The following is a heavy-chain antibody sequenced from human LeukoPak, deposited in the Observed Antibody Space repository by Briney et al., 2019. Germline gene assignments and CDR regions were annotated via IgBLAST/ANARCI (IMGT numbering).Heavy chain of an antibody. J-gene: IGHJ4*02. CDR3: TRDTGCSGGACYSFYDY. V-gene: IGHV3-7*01. Sequence: PGGSLRLSCAASGFTFSSYWMTRVRQAPGQGLEWVANIKEDGSAKYHVDSVKGRFTISRDNAKNSLYLQMNSLRVEDTAVYYCTRDTGCSGGACYSFYDYWGQGTLVTVSS. CDR1: GFTFSSYW. CDR2: IKEDGSAK. D-gene: IGHD2-21*01.